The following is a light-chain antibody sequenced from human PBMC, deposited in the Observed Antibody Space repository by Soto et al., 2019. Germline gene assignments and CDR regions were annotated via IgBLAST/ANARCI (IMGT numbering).Light chain of an antibody. V-gene: IGKV3-15*01. CDR3: QQYNNWPRT. J-gene: IGKJ1*01. Sequence: EIVMTQSPATLSVSPGERATLSCRASQSVSSNLAWYQQKPGQAPRLIIYGASTRATGIPARFSGSGSGTELTLTISSLQSEDFVVYYCQQYNNWPRTFGQGTKVEIK. CDR2: GAS. CDR1: QSVSSN.